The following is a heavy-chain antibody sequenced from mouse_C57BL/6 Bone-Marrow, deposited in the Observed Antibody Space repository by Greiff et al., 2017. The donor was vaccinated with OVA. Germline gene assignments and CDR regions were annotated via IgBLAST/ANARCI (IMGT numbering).Heavy chain of an antibody. CDR2: IDPSDSYT. V-gene: IGHV1-69*01. D-gene: IGHD2-4*01. J-gene: IGHJ3*01. CDR1: GYTFTSYW. Sequence: QVQLQQPGAELVMPGASVKLSCKASGYTFTSYWMHWVKQRPGQGLEWIGDIDPSDSYTNYNQKFKGKSTLTVDKSSSTAYMQLSSLTSEDSAVYYCAVYDYRFAYWGQGTLVTVSA. CDR3: AVYDYRFAY.